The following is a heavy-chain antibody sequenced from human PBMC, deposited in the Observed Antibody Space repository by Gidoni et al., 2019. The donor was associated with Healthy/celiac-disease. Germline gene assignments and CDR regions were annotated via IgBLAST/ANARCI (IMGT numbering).Heavy chain of an antibody. J-gene: IGHJ4*02. CDR2: INSDGSST. CDR3: AREGPVLWFGESVFDY. D-gene: IGHD3-10*01. Sequence: EVQLVESGGGLVQPGGSLRLSCAASGFTFRSYWMHWVRQAPGKGLVWVSRINSDGSSTSYADSVKGRFTISRDNAKNTLYLQMNSLRAEDTAVYYCAREGPVLWFGESVFDYWGQGTLVTVSS. V-gene: IGHV3-74*01. CDR1: GFTFRSYW.